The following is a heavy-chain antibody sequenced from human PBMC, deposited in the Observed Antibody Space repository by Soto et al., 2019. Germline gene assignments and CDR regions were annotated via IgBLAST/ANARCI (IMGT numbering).Heavy chain of an antibody. J-gene: IGHJ4*02. Sequence: GGSLRLSCAASGFTFSSYVMSWVRQAPGKGLEWVSAISGSGGSTYYADSVKGRFTISRDNSKNTLYLQMNSLRAEDTAVYYCAKDVRYYYDSSGPLYFDYWGQGTLVTVSS. CDR3: AKDVRYYYDSSGPLYFDY. D-gene: IGHD3-22*01. CDR2: ISGSGGST. V-gene: IGHV3-23*01. CDR1: GFTFSSYV.